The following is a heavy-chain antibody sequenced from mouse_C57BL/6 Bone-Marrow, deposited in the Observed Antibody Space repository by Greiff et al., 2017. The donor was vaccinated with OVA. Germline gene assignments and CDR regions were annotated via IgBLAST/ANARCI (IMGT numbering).Heavy chain of an antibody. CDR1: GYAFSSYW. J-gene: IGHJ4*01. V-gene: IGHV1-80*01. D-gene: IGHD1-1*02. CDR3: ARNNRTIGGYAMDY. CDR2: IYPGDGDT. Sequence: QVQLQQSGAELVKPGASVKISCKASGYAFSSYWLNWVKQRPGKGLEWIGQIYPGDGDTNYNGKFKGKATLTADKSSSTAYMQLSSLTSEDSAVYFCARNNRTIGGYAMDYWGQGTSVTVSS.